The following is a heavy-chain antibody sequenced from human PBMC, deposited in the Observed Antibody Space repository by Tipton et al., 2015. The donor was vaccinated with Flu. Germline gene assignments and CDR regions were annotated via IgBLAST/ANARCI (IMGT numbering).Heavy chain of an antibody. J-gene: IGHJ4*02. CDR3: AKHGFYCFES. Sequence: TLSLTCTVSGGSISRSYYYWNWIRQHPGKGLEWIGNTYYSGGTYYNPSLKSRVTISVDTSKNQFSLKLSSVTAADTAVYYCAKHGFYCFESWGQGILVTVSS. D-gene: IGHD2/OR15-2a*01. CDR2: TYYSGGT. CDR1: GGSISRSYYY. V-gene: IGHV4-31*03.